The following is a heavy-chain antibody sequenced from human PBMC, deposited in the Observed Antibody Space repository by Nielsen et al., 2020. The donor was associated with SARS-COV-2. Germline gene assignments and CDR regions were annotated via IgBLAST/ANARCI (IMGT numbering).Heavy chain of an antibody. CDR3: ATPRGYSYGPFDY. V-gene: IGHV3-23*01. CDR1: GFTLNTFA. CDR2: ISGSGGST. D-gene: IGHD5-18*01. J-gene: IGHJ4*02. Sequence: GESLKISCAVAGFTLNTFAMSWVRQAPGKGLEWVSAISGSGGSTYYADSVKGRFTISRDNSKNTLYLQMNSLRAEDTAVYYCATPRGYSYGPFDYWGQGTLVTVSS.